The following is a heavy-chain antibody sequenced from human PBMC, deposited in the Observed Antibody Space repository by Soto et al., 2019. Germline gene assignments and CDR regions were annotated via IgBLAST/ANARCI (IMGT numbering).Heavy chain of an antibody. CDR1: GFSLSTSGAG. D-gene: IGHD1-26*01. Sequence: QITLKESGPTLVKPTQTLTVTCTFSGFSLSTSGAGVGWIRQSPGKAPEWLALISWKDEKRYNPGLKSRLTITTDTSKSQVVLTMTNLDPVDTATYFCAHRYGGNYYRWYFDSWGQGTLVTVSS. V-gene: IGHV2-5*01. CDR2: ISWKDEK. CDR3: AHRYGGNYYRWYFDS. J-gene: IGHJ4*02.